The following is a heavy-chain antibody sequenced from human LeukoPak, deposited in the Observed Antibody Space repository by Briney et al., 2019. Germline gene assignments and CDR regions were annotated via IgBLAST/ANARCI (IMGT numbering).Heavy chain of an antibody. J-gene: IGHJ5*02. CDR2: IIPIFGTA. CDR1: GGTFSSYA. CDR3: ARSFTAAVYNWLDP. D-gene: IGHD6-13*01. V-gene: IGHV1-69*05. Sequence: GSSVKVSCKASGGTFSSYAISWVRQAPGQGLEWMGGIIPIFGTANYAQKFQGRVTITTDESTSTAYMELSSLRSEDTAVYYCARSFTAAVYNWLDPWGQGTLVTVSS.